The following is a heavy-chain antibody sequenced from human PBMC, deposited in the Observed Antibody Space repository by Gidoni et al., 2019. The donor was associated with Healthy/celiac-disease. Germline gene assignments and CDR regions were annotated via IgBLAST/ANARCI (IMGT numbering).Heavy chain of an antibody. D-gene: IGHD3-10*01. CDR1: GGSFSGYY. CDR3: ARDSAGSSVPYYYYGMDV. CDR2: INHSGST. J-gene: IGHJ6*02. Sequence: QVQLQQWGAGLLKPSETLSLTCAVYGGSFSGYYWSWIRQPPGKGLEWIGEINHSGSTNYNPSLKSRVTISVDTSKNQFSLKLSSVTAADTAVYYCARDSAGSSVPYYYYGMDVWGQGTTVTVSS. V-gene: IGHV4-34*01.